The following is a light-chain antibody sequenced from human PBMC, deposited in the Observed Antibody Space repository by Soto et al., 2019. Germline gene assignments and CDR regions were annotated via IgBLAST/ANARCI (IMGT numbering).Light chain of an antibody. J-gene: IGKJ1*01. CDR1: QSVNTIY. Sequence: EIVLTQSPGTLSLSPGERATLSCRASQSVNTIYFAWYQQKPGQAPRLLIYSTSNRATGIPDRFSGRGSGTDFTLTISRLEPEDFAVYYCQQYDTSPRTFGQGTKVDIK. V-gene: IGKV3-20*01. CDR2: STS. CDR3: QQYDTSPRT.